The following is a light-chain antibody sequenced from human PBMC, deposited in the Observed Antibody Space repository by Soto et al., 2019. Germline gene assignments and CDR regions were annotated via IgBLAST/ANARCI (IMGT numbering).Light chain of an antibody. CDR1: QSVSSSY. CDR2: GTS. Sequence: EIVLTQSPGTLSLSPGERATLSFRASQSVSSSYLAWYQQKPGQAPRLLIYGTSSRATGIPDRFSGSGSGTDFTLTISRLEPEDFAVYYCQQCGSSPWTFGQGTKVDIK. CDR3: QQCGSSPWT. J-gene: IGKJ1*01. V-gene: IGKV3-20*01.